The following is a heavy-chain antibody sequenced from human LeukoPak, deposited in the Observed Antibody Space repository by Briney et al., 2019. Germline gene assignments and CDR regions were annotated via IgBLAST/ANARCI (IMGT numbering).Heavy chain of an antibody. J-gene: IGHJ4*02. V-gene: IGHV3-23*01. CDR3: AKDPFVFESGSYLIDY. Sequence: GGSLRLSCAAPGFTFSSYAMSWVRQAPGKGLEWVSGISTSGGSTYYTDSVKGRFTISRDNSKKTLYLQMNSLRAEDTAVYYCAKDPFVFESGSYLIDYWGQGTLVTVSS. D-gene: IGHD1-26*01. CDR1: GFTFSSYA. CDR2: ISTSGGST.